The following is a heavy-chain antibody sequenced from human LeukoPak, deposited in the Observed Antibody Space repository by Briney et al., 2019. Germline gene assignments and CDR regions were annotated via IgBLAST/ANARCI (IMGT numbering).Heavy chain of an antibody. D-gene: IGHD3-10*01. Sequence: PGGSLRLSCAASGFPFSSSAMSWVRQAPGKGLEWVATISGSGGITYYADSVTGRFAISRANSKNTLFLQMSSLRADDTAVYYCAKQGNFDYWGQGTLVTVSS. CDR2: ISGSGGIT. CDR1: GFPFSSSA. V-gene: IGHV3-23*01. CDR3: AKQGNFDY. J-gene: IGHJ4*02.